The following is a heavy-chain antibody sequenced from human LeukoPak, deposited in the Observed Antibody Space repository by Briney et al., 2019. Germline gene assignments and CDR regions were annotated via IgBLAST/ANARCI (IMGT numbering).Heavy chain of an antibody. CDR2: INPSGGST. J-gene: IGHJ4*02. CDR1: GCTFTSYY. V-gene: IGHV1-46*01. Sequence: ASVKVSCKASGCTFTSYYMHWVRQAPGQGLEWMGIINPSGGSTSYAQKFQERVTITRDMSTSTAYMELRSLRSEDTAVYYCAADRGGVTYCGGDCLSHWGQGTLVTVSS. CDR3: AADRGGVTYCGGDCLSH. D-gene: IGHD2-21*02.